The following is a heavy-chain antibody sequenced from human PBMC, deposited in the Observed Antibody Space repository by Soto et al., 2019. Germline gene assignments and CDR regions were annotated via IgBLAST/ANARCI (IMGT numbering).Heavy chain of an antibody. CDR2: ISSDGSNK. CDR1: GFTFSSYG. Sequence: QVQLVESGGGVVQPGRSLRLSCAASGFTFSSYGMHWVRQAPGKGLEWVAVISSDGSNKYYADSVKGRVTISRDNSKNTLYLQMSSLRAEDTAVYYCVKDGSSGWPYYYGMDVWVQGTTVTVSS. CDR3: VKDGSSGWPYYYGMDV. J-gene: IGHJ6*02. D-gene: IGHD6-19*01. V-gene: IGHV3-30*18.